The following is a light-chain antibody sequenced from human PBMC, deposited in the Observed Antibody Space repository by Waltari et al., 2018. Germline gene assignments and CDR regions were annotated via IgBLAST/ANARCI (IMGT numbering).Light chain of an antibody. J-gene: IGKJ1*01. CDR1: QSVSSSH. CDR2: GAS. V-gene: IGKV3-20*01. CDR3: QQYGSSPLT. Sequence: EIVLTQSPGTLSLSPGERATLSRRASQSVSSSHLAWYQQKPGQAPRLLLYGASSRATGIPDRFSGSGSVTDFTLTISRLEPEDFAVYYCQQYGSSPLTFGQGTKVEIK.